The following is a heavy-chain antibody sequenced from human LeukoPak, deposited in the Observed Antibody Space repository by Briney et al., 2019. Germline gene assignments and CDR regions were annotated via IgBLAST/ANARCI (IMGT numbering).Heavy chain of an antibody. CDR2: IYSGGST. D-gene: IGHD3-10*01. J-gene: IGHJ4*02. CDR1: GFTFSSYA. V-gene: IGHV3-53*01. CDR3: AREDYGSGSLYYFDY. Sequence: GGSQRLSCAASGFTFSSYAMSWVRQAPGKGLEWISVIYSGGSTYYADSVKGRFTISRDNSKNTLYLQMNSLRAEDTAVYYCAREDYGSGSLYYFDYWGQGTLVTVSS.